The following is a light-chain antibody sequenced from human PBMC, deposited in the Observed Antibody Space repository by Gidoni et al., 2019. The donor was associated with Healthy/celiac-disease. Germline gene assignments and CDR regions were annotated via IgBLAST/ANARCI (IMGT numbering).Light chain of an antibody. CDR1: QSVSSY. CDR3: QQHSNWPMT. J-gene: IGKJ1*01. CDR2: DAS. Sequence: EIVLTQSPATLSLSPGERATLSCRASQSVSSYLAWYQQKPGQAPRLLIYDASNRATGIPARFSGSGSGTDFTLTISSLEPEDFAVYYCQQHSNWPMTFGQGTKAEIK. V-gene: IGKV3-11*01.